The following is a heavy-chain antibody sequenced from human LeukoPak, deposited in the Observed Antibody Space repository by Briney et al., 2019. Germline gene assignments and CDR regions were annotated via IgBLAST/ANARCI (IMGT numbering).Heavy chain of an antibody. Sequence: ASVKVSCKASGYTFTSYDINWVRQATGQGLEWMGWMNPNSGNTGYAQKFQGKVTMTKNTSISTAYMELSSLRSEDTAVYYCARSNDFWRGYYYGMDVWGQGTTVTVSS. V-gene: IGHV1-8*01. CDR2: MNPNSGNT. CDR3: ARSNDFWRGYYYGMDV. CDR1: GYTFTSYD. D-gene: IGHD3-3*01. J-gene: IGHJ6*02.